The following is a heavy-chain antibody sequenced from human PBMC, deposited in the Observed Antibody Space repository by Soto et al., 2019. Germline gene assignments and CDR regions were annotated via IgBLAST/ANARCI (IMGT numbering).Heavy chain of an antibody. D-gene: IGHD3-10*01. CDR2: IYPGDSDT. CDR1: GYSFTSYW. Sequence: PGESLKISCKGSGYSFTSYWIGWVRQMPGKGLEWMGIIYPGDSDTRYSPSFQGQVTISADKSISTAYLQWSSLKASDTAMYYCARHISYGSGSDVPYYYYYGMDVWGQGTTVTVSS. J-gene: IGHJ6*02. V-gene: IGHV5-51*01. CDR3: ARHISYGSGSDVPYYYYYGMDV.